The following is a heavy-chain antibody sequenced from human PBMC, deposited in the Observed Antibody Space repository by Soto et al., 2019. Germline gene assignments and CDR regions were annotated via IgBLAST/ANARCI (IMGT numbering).Heavy chain of an antibody. CDR3: ARLHCSGGSCSSGGDYYYGMDV. CDR2: INHSGST. Sequence: QVQLQQWGAGLLKPSETLSLTCAVYGGSFSGYYWSWIRQPPGKGLEWIGEINHSGSTNYNPSLKSRVTISVDTSKNQFSLKLSSVTAADTAVYYGARLHCSGGSCSSGGDYYYGMDVWGQGTTVTVSS. J-gene: IGHJ6*02. V-gene: IGHV4-34*01. CDR1: GGSFSGYY. D-gene: IGHD2-15*01.